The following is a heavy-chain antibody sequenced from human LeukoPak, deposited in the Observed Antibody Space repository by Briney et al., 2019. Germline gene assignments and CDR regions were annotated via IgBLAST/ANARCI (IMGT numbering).Heavy chain of an antibody. Sequence: GGSLRLSCAASGFTFSSYGMHWVRQAPGKGLEWVAVISYDGSNKYYADSVKGRFTISRDNSKNTLYLQMNSLRAEDTAVYYCAKGYAFNYYGSGSYSEYFQHWGQGTLVTVSS. CDR2: ISYDGSNK. V-gene: IGHV3-30*18. CDR3: AKGYAFNYYGSGSYSEYFQH. J-gene: IGHJ1*01. CDR1: GFTFSSYG. D-gene: IGHD3-10*01.